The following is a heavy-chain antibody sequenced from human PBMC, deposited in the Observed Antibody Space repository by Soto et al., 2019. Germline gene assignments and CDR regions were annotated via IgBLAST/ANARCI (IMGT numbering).Heavy chain of an antibody. CDR1: GGTFSTYS. CDR2: IIPILGVV. Sequence: QVQLVQSGAEVKKPGSSVNVSCKASGGTFSTYSIGWVRQAPGQGLEWMGRIIPILGVVDYAYKFNDRVTITADRSTNTAYMGLSSLRSDDTAVYYCARGFAVVPAPDTGLNWFDPWGQGTLVTVSS. D-gene: IGHD2-2*01. V-gene: IGHV1-69*02. J-gene: IGHJ5*02. CDR3: ARGFAVVPAPDTGLNWFDP.